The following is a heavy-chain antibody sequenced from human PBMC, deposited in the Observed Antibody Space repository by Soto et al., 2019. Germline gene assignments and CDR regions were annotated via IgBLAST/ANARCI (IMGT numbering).Heavy chain of an antibody. J-gene: IGHJ6*02. CDR1: GFRFSDYP. Sequence: GGSLRLSCVGSGFRFSDYPLNWVRQAPGQGLEWVSVIYSGGSTYYADSVKGRFTISRDNSKNTLYLQMNSLRAEDTAVYYCARDIPPGSYSYYYGMDVWGQGTTVTVS. V-gene: IGHV3-53*01. CDR3: ARDIPPGSYSYYYGMDV. CDR2: IYSGGST. D-gene: IGHD3-10*01.